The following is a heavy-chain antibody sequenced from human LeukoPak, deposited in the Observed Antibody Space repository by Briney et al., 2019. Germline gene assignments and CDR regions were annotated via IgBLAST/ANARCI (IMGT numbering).Heavy chain of an antibody. J-gene: IGHJ4*02. CDR2: IYTSGST. V-gene: IGHV4-4*07. CDR1: GGSISSYY. CDR3: TTWAY. D-gene: IGHD4-17*01. Sequence: KPSETLSLTCTVSGGSISSYYWSWIRQPAGKGLEWIGRIYTSGSTNYNPSLKSRVTMSVDTSKNQFSDTAVYYCARGLRMTTVTTWAYWGQGTLVTVSS.